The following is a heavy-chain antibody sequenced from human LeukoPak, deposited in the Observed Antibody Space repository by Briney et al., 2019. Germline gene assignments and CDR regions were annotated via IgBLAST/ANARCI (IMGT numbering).Heavy chain of an antibody. J-gene: IGHJ4*02. CDR2: INHSGST. V-gene: IGHV4-34*01. D-gene: IGHD3-22*01. CDR1: GGSFSGYY. Sequence: PSETLSLTCAVYGGSFSGYYWSWIRQPPGKGLEWIGEINHSGSTNYNPSLKSRVTISVDTSKNQFSLKLSSVTAADTVVYYCPTRDYYDSSGYDYWGQGTLVTVSS. CDR3: PTRDYYDSSGYDY.